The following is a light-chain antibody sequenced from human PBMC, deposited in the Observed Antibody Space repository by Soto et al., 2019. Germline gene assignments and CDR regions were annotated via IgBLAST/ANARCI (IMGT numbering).Light chain of an antibody. J-gene: IGLJ2*01. CDR3: SSYSSSTTRVV. CDR1: SSDVGTYNY. Sequence: QSVLTQPASVSASPGQSITISCTGTSSDVGTYNYVSWYQQHPGKAPKLMIYDVTNRPSGVSNRFSGSKSGNTASLTISGLQAEDEADYYCSSYSSSTTRVVFGGGTKLTVL. CDR2: DVT. V-gene: IGLV2-14*01.